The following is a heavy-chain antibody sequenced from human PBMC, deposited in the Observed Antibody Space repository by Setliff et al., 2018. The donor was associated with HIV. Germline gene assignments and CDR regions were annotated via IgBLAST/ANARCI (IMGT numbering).Heavy chain of an antibody. J-gene: IGHJ4*02. D-gene: IGHD5-18*01. CDR1: GFTFSSYT. Sequence: PGGSLRLSCTASGFTFSSYTMNWVRQAPGKGLEWVSIITSGGSTYYTDSAKGRFIISRDNSQNTLYLQMNSLRADDTAIYYCAKGFRPVDTALVSGPTYWGQGIRVTVSS. CDR3: AKGFRPVDTALVSGPTY. V-gene: IGHV3-23*01. CDR2: ITSGGST.